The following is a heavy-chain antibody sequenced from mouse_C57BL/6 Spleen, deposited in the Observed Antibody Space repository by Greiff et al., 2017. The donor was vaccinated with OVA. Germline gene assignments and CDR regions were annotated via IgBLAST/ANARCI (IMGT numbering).Heavy chain of an antibody. CDR2: IYPGSGST. J-gene: IGHJ2*01. Sequence: QVQLQQPGAELVKPGASVKMSCKASGYTFTSYWITWVKQRPGQGLEWIGDIYPGSGSTNYNEKFKSKATLTVDTSSSTAYMQLSSLTSEDSAFYYCAREENYGSSYDYWGQGTTLTVSS. V-gene: IGHV1-55*01. CDR3: AREENYGSSYDY. CDR1: GYTFTSYW. D-gene: IGHD1-1*01.